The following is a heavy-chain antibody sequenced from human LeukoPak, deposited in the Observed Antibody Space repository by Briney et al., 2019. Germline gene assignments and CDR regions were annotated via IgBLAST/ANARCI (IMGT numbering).Heavy chain of an antibody. D-gene: IGHD2-2*02. V-gene: IGHV3-30-3*01. Sequence: GRSLRLSCTASGFTFSSYAHHWVRQAPGKGLEWVAVISYDGSNKYYADSVKGRFTISRDNSKNTLYLQMNSLRAEDTAVYYCARDRVRYCSSTSCYIFDDYWGQGTLVTVSS. J-gene: IGHJ4*02. CDR1: GFTFSSYA. CDR2: ISYDGSNK. CDR3: ARDRVRYCSSTSCYIFDDY.